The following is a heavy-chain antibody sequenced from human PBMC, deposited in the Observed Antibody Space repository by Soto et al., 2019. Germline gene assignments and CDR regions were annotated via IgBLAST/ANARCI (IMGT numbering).Heavy chain of an antibody. J-gene: IGHJ4*02. CDR2: ITASGGNT. CDR3: RRRGNGSSPPVDY. D-gene: IGHD6-6*01. V-gene: IGHV3-23*01. Sequence: GGSLRLSCAASGVTFSNYIMSWVRQAPGKGLEWVSTITASGGNTYYADSVKGRFTISRDNSRNTLSLQLNSLRVDDTALYYCRRRGNGSSPPVDYWGQGTPGTVS. CDR1: GVTFSNYI.